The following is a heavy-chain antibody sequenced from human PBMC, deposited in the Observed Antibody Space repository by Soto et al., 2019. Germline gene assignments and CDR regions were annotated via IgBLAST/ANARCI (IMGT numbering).Heavy chain of an antibody. J-gene: IGHJ4*02. D-gene: IGHD2-21*02. CDR1: RGTFNRYG. V-gene: IGHV1-69*06. Sequence: GASVKVSFKPSRGTFNRYGSSWVRQPPGQGLDWMGVTIPLYGTVNDAQKFQGRVSITADKSTTTAYMDLNSLRADDTAVYYCARGMVTLGAIPSHFGLWGQGTQVTVSS. CDR2: TIPLYGTV. CDR3: ARGMVTLGAIPSHFGL.